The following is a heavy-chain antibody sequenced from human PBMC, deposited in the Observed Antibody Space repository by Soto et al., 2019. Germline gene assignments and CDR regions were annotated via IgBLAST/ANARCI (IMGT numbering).Heavy chain of an antibody. CDR1: GFTFSNFA. CDR3: AKDGGGAPIFGVVNNWFDP. D-gene: IGHD3-3*01. Sequence: EVQLLESGGGLVQPGGSLRLSCAASGFTFSNFAMSWVRQAPGKGLEWVSAISGSGARTYYADSVKGRFTISRDNSKSPVYLQMDSLRGEDTAVYYCAKDGGGAPIFGVVNNWFDPWGQGTLVTVSS. V-gene: IGHV3-23*01. J-gene: IGHJ5*02. CDR2: ISGSGART.